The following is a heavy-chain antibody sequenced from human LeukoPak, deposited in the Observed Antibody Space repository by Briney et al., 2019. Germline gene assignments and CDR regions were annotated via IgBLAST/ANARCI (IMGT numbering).Heavy chain of an antibody. Sequence: SVTVSCKASVGTFSSYAISWVRQAPGQGLEWMGGIIPIFGTANDAQKFQGRVTITTDESTSTAYMELSSLRSEDTAVYYCATAVLRFLEYYYYYYYMTSGAKGPRSPSP. CDR2: IIPIFGTA. J-gene: IGHJ6*03. V-gene: IGHV1-69*05. D-gene: IGHD3-3*01. CDR1: VGTFSSYA. CDR3: ATAVLRFLEYYYYYYYMTS.